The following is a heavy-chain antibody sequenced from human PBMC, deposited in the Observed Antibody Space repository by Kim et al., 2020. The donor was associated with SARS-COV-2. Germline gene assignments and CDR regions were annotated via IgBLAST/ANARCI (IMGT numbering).Heavy chain of an antibody. CDR2: INHSGST. V-gene: IGHV4-34*01. D-gene: IGHD3-3*01. Sequence: SETLSLTCAVYGGSFSGYYWSWIRQPPGKGLEWIGEINHSGSTNYNPSLKSRVTISVDTSKNQFSLKLSSVTAADTAVYYCARGRQSVPAAYDFWSGYPPLDWGQGTLVTVSS. CDR3: ARGRQSVPAAYDFWSGYPPLD. J-gene: IGHJ4*02. CDR1: GGSFSGYY.